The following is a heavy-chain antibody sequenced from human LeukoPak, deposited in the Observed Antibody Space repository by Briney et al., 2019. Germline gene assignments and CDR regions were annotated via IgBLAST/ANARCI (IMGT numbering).Heavy chain of an antibody. D-gene: IGHD2-21*01. Sequence: ASVKVSCKASGGTFSSYAISWVRQAPGQWLEWMGGIIPIFGTANYAQKFQGRVTITTDESTSTAYMELSSLRSDDTAVYYCARAYCGGDCYLYYYYYYMDVWGKGTTVTVSS. V-gene: IGHV1-69*05. CDR3: ARAYCGGDCYLYYYYYYMDV. J-gene: IGHJ6*03. CDR2: IIPIFGTA. CDR1: GGTFSSYA.